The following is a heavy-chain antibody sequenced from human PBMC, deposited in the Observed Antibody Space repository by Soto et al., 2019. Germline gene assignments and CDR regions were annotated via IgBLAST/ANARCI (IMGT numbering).Heavy chain of an antibody. CDR2: ISAYNGNT. Sequence: QVQLVQSGDEVKKPGASVKVSCKASGYTFTSYGISWVRQAPGQGLEWMGWISAYNGNTNYAQQLQGRVTMTTDTSTGTDYLELRRLRSDDTAVYYCARDRPHYGSGSYDYYYGMDDWGQGTTVTVFS. V-gene: IGHV1-18*01. D-gene: IGHD3-10*01. CDR3: ARDRPHYGSGSYDYYYGMDD. J-gene: IGHJ6*02. CDR1: GYTFTSYG.